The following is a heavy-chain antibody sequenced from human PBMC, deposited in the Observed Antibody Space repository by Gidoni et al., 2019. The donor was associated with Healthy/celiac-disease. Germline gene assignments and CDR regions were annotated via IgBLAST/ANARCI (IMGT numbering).Heavy chain of an antibody. CDR2: IHHSGST. J-gene: IGHJ4*02. CDR3: ARGRGYGSGRGYGDY. D-gene: IGHD3-10*01. Sequence: QVQLQQWGAGLLKPSETLSLTCAVYGGSFSGYYWSWIRQPPGKGLEWIGEIHHSGSTNYNPSLKSRVTISVDTSKNQFSLKLSSVTAADTAVYYCARGRGYGSGRGYGDYWGQGTLVTVSS. CDR1: GGSFSGYY. V-gene: IGHV4-34*01.